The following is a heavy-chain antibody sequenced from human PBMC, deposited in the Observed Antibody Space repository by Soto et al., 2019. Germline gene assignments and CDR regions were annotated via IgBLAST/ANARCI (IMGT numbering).Heavy chain of an antibody. J-gene: IGHJ3*02. CDR3: ASQEMATKNVDAFDI. V-gene: IGHV3-7*03. D-gene: IGHD5-12*01. Sequence: GGSLRLSCAASGFTFSSYWMSWVRQAPGKGLEWVANIKQDGREKYYVDSVKGRFTISRDNAKNSLYLQMNSLKASDTAMYYCASQEMATKNVDAFDIWGQGTMVTVSS. CDR2: IKQDGREK. CDR1: GFTFSSYW.